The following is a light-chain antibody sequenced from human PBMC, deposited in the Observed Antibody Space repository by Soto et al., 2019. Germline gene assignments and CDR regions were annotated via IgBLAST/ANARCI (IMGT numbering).Light chain of an antibody. CDR3: QQYDSFSVT. Sequence: DIQMAQPPSTLAASVGDTVTITCRASQRMSGWLAWHQQKHGKAPKLVIYDVSALKRGVPPRFSVSASGTEGTITISSLQKDDGPTYYGQQYDSFSVTFGQGTKVDIK. J-gene: IGKJ1*01. CDR2: DVS. CDR1: QRMSGW. V-gene: IGKV1-5*01.